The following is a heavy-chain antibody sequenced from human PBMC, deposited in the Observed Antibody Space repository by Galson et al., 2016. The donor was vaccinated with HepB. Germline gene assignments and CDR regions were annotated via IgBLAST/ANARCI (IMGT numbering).Heavy chain of an antibody. V-gene: IGHV3-15*01. Sequence: SLRLSCAVSGFTFTNAWMSWVRQAPGKGPEWVGRIKSKTNGGTTDYAAPVKGRFTISRDDSKSTLYLQLNSLKTEDTAVYYCTTDGHYDSVPFDYWGQGTLITVSS. J-gene: IGHJ4*02. D-gene: IGHD5-12*01. CDR1: GFTFTNAW. CDR3: TTDGHYDSVPFDY. CDR2: IKSKTNGGTT.